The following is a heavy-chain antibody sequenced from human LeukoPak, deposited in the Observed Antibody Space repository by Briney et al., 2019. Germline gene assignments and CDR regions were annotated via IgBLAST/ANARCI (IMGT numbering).Heavy chain of an antibody. CDR3: AKGPYSSGYSIDS. V-gene: IGHV3-9*01. CDR1: GFTFDDYA. Sequence: GGSLRLSCTTSGFTFDDYAMHWVRQAPGKGLEWVSGLSWNSDNIDYADSVKGRFTISRDNDRNSLYLQMNSLKTDDTAFYYCAKGPYSSGYSIDSWGQGTLVTVSS. D-gene: IGHD3-22*01. CDR2: LSWNSDNI. J-gene: IGHJ4*02.